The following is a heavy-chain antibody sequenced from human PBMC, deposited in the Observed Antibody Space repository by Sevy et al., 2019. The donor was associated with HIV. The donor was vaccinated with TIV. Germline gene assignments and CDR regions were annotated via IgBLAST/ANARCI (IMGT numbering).Heavy chain of an antibody. D-gene: IGHD3-22*01. CDR2: ISYDGSNK. Sequence: GGSLRLSCAASGFTFSSYAMHWVRQAPGKGLEWVAVISYDGSNKYYADSVKGRFTISRDNSKNTLYLQMNSLRAEDTAVYYCARDRDYYDSSGYYSYYYYCGMDVWGQGTTVTVSS. J-gene: IGHJ6*02. CDR3: ARDRDYYDSSGYYSYYYYCGMDV. V-gene: IGHV3-30*04. CDR1: GFTFSSYA.